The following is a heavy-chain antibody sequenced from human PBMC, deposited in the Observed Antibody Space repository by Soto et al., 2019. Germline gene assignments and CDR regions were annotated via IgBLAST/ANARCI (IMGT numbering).Heavy chain of an antibody. CDR2: ISAYNGNT. J-gene: IGHJ4*02. D-gene: IGHD2-15*01. Sequence: QVQLVQSGAEVKKPGASVKVSRKASGYTFTSYGISWVRQAPGQGLEWMGWISAYNGNTNYAQKLQGRVTMTTDTSTSTDYMELRSLRSDDTAVYYCARDQVVVAANHVGSSGRYFDYWGQGTLVTVSS. V-gene: IGHV1-18*01. CDR3: ARDQVVVAANHVGSSGRYFDY. CDR1: GYTFTSYG.